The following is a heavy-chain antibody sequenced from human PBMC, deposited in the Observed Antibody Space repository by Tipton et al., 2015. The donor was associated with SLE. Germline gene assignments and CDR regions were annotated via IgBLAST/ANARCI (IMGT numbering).Heavy chain of an antibody. J-gene: IGHJ6*02. CDR2: IYYSGST. CDR3: ARETTGDTYDYYGMDV. D-gene: IGHD7-27*01. V-gene: IGHV4-59*01. CDR1: GGSISSYY. Sequence: TLSLTCTVSGGSISSYYWSWIRQPPGKGLEWIGYIYYSGSTNYNPSLKSRVPISVDTSKNQFSLNLSSVTAAGTAVYYCARETTGDTYDYYGMDVWGQGTTVTVAS.